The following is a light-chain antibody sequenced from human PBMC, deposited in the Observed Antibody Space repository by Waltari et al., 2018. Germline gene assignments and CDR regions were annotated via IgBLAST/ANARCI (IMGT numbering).Light chain of an antibody. CDR2: GND. V-gene: IGLV1-40*01. J-gene: IGLJ2*01. CDR3: QAYDSSLSGVI. CDR1: SPNIGPTSD. Sequence: QSVLTQPPSVSGAPGQRVTISCPGSSPNIGPTSDVPRYQQLPGTAPKLLIYGNDNRPSWVPDRFSGSKSGTSASLVITGLQVEDEADYYCQAYDSSLSGVIFGGGTKLTVL.